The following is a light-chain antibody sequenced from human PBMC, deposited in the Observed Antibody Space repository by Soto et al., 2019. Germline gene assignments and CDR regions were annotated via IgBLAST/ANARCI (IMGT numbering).Light chain of an antibody. Sequence: DIQMAQSPSSLSASVGDRVTITCRASQGIRNDLGWFQQKPGKAPKRLMYAASSLQSGVPSRFSGSGSGTEFTLTTSSLHPEDFATYYCQQYKTYPPTFGQGTKLEI. CDR3: QQYKTYPPT. V-gene: IGKV1-17*01. CDR1: QGIRND. J-gene: IGKJ2*01. CDR2: AAS.